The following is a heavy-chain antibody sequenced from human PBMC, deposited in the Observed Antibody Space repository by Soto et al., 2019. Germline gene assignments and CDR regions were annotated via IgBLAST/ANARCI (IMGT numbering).Heavy chain of an antibody. D-gene: IGHD3-16*01. CDR1: GGSISSSSYY. J-gene: IGHJ4*02. CDR2: IYYSGST. CDR3: AMLWVAPGYYFDY. Sequence: QLQLQESGPGLVKPSETLSLTCTVSGGSISSSSYYWGWIRQPPGKGLEWIGSIYYSGSTYYNPSLKSRVTISVDTSKNQFSLKLSSVTAADTAVYYCAMLWVAPGYYFDYWGQGTLVTVSS. V-gene: IGHV4-39*01.